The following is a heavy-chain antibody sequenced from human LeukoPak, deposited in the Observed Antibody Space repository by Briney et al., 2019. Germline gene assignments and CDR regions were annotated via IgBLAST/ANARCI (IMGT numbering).Heavy chain of an antibody. CDR2: INERGSST. J-gene: IGHJ4*02. V-gene: IGHV3-74*01. D-gene: IGHD5-12*01. CDR1: GFTFSNSW. Sequence: GGSLRLPCAASGFTFSNSWLHWVRQAPGKGLVWVSRINERGSSTSYADSVKGRFTISRDNAKNTLYLQMNNLRADDTAVYYCAGGRLVATSKAVAIDYWGQGTLVTVSS. CDR3: AGGRLVATSKAVAIDY.